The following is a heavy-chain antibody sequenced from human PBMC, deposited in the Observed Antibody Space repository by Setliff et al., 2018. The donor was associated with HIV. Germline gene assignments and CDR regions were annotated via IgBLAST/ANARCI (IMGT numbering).Heavy chain of an antibody. D-gene: IGHD3-16*02. Sequence: GASVKVSCKASGYTFTNYDINWVRQAPGQGLEWMGGIIPILGMSIYAQKFQGRVTITADESTSTAYMELSSLRSEDTAVYYCAGGRDYVWGNYRSLPVFWGQGTMVTVSS. V-gene: IGHV1-69*10. J-gene: IGHJ3*01. CDR2: IIPILGMS. CDR1: GYTFTNYD. CDR3: AGGRDYVWGNYRSLPVF.